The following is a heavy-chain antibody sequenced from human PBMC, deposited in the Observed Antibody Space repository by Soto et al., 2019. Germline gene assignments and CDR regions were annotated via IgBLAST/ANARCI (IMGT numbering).Heavy chain of an antibody. CDR1: GFTFNSSA. CDR3: AKGRYRIGWYDPDFDY. V-gene: IGHV3-23*01. Sequence: EVQLLEAGGGLVQPGGSLRLSCAASGFTFNSSAMSWVRQAPGKGLEWVSTTSGGAGSTYYADSVKGRFTISRDNSKNTLYLQMNSLRADDTAVYYCAKGRYRIGWYDPDFDYWGQGTLVTVFS. D-gene: IGHD6-19*01. J-gene: IGHJ4*02. CDR2: TSGGAGST.